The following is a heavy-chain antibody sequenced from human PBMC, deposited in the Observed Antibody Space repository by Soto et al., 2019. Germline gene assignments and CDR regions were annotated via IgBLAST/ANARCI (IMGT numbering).Heavy chain of an antibody. Sequence: SVKVSCKASGGTFSSYAISWVRQAPGQGLEWMGGINPNSGGTNYAQKFQGRVTITAAESTSTAYMELSSLRSEDTAVDYCARRNNYYGMDVWGQGTKVTVSS. CDR3: ARRNNYYGMDV. V-gene: IGHV1-69*13. CDR1: GGTFSSYA. D-gene: IGHD1-1*01. J-gene: IGHJ6*02. CDR2: INPNSGGT.